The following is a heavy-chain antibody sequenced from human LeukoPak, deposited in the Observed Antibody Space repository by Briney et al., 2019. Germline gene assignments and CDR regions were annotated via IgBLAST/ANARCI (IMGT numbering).Heavy chain of an antibody. CDR3: ARDEAGIRYFDWLLDY. V-gene: IGHV3-30*03. J-gene: IGHJ4*02. D-gene: IGHD3-9*01. CDR1: GLTFSSYS. Sequence: PGGSLRLSCAVSGLTFSSYSMNWVRQAPGKGLEWLAVISKDGSNKYYADSVKGRFTISRDIYTGTLFLQMNSLRAEDTAVYYCARDEAGIRYFDWLLDYWGQGILVTVSS. CDR2: ISKDGSNK.